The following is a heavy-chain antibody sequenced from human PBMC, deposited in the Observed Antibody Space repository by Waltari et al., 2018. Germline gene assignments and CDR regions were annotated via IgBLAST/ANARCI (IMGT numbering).Heavy chain of an antibody. D-gene: IGHD1-26*01. CDR3: ATDLVGAQRRTDY. Sequence: VQLVQSGAAVTKPGATVNISCKASGYTFTDYYIHCVQQAPGKGLEWMGRVDPEDGETIDAEKFQGRVTITAETSTDKDYMELSSLRSEDTAVYYCATDLVGAQRRTDYWGQGTLVTVSS. CDR1: GYTFTDYY. J-gene: IGHJ4*02. V-gene: IGHV1-69-2*01. CDR2: VDPEDGET.